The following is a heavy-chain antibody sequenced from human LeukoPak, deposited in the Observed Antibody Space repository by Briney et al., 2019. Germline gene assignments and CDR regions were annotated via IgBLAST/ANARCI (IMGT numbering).Heavy chain of an antibody. D-gene: IGHD5-18*01. CDR2: IYYSGST. Sequence: SETLSLTCTVSGGSIGSGDYYWSWIRQPPGKGLEWIGYIYYSGSTYYNPSLKSRVTISVDTSKNQFSLKLSSVTAADTAVYYCARDRGTAMVLDAFGIWGQGTMVTASS. CDR1: GGSIGSGDYY. CDR3: ARDRGTAMVLDAFGI. V-gene: IGHV4-30-4*08. J-gene: IGHJ3*02.